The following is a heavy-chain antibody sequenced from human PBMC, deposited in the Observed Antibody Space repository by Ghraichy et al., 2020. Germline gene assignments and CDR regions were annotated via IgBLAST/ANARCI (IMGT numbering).Heavy chain of an antibody. V-gene: IGHV3-74*01. D-gene: IGHD6-13*01. J-gene: IGHJ6*02. CDR2: INSDGNSA. CDR1: GFTFIRYW. CDR3: SRDEFCSSATCPPSPGLDV. Sequence: GESLNISCGASGFTFIRYWIHWVRRDPGKGLVWVSRINSDGNSAIYADSVKGRFTVSRDNAKSTVYLQMHSLRVEDTGVYYCSRDEFCSSATCPPSPGLDVWGQGTTVIVSS.